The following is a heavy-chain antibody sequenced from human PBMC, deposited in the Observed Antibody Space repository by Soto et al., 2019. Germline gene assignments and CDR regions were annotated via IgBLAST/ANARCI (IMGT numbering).Heavy chain of an antibody. CDR3: AKAGEERSYYYYLDC. CDR1: GFTFDDYA. CDR2: ISWNSGSI. D-gene: IGHD4-17*01. J-gene: IGHJ6*03. V-gene: IGHV3-9*01. Sequence: AGGSLRLSCAASGFTFDDYAMHWVRQAPGKGLEWVSGISWNSGSIGYADSVKGRFTISRDNAKNSLYLQMNSLRAEDTALYYCAKAGEERSYYYYLDCPGKGTMGTVSS.